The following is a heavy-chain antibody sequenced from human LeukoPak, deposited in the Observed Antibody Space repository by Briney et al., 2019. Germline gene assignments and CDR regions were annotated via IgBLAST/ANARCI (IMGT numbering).Heavy chain of an antibody. Sequence: GASVKVSCKASGGTFSSYAISWVRQAPGQGLEWMGRIIPILGIANYAQKFQGRVTITADKSTSTAYMELSSLRSEDTAVYYCARESDGGSYRFDYWGQGTLVTVSS. CDR1: GGTFSSYA. J-gene: IGHJ4*02. CDR2: IIPILGIA. D-gene: IGHD1-26*01. CDR3: ARESDGGSYRFDY. V-gene: IGHV1-69*04.